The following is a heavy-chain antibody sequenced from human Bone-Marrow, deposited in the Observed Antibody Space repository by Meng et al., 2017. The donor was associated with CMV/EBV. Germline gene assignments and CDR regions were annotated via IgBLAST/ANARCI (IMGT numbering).Heavy chain of an antibody. Sequence: QARGVQSGAEVKKPGASVKASCKVSGYTLAEVSMHWVRQAPGKGLEWMGGFDPEDGETIYAQKFQGRVTMTEDTSTDTAYMELSSLRSEDTAVYYCATSYDILTGYPEYFQHWGQGTLVTVSS. D-gene: IGHD3-9*01. CDR3: ATSYDILTGYPEYFQH. J-gene: IGHJ1*01. V-gene: IGHV1-24*01. CDR1: GYTLAEVS. CDR2: FDPEDGET.